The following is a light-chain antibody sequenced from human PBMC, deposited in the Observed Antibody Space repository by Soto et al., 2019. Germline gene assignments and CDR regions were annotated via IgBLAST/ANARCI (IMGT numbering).Light chain of an antibody. CDR2: DVN. J-gene: IGLJ1*01. CDR3: SSYTSSTTLHV. V-gene: IGLV2-14*01. Sequence: QSALTQPASVSGSPGQSITISCTGTSSDVGRYNYVSWYQQHPGKAPKLMIYDVNSRPSGVSNRFSGSKSGNTASLTISGLQAEDEADYYCSSYTSSTTLHVIGTGTKVTVL. CDR1: SSDVGRYNY.